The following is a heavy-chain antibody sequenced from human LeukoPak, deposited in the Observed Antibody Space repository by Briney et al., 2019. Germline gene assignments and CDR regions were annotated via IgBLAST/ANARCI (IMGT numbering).Heavy chain of an antibody. D-gene: IGHD3-10*01. Sequence: GASVKVSCKASGYTFTGYYMHWVRQAPGQGLEWMGWINPNSGGTNYAQKFQGRVTMTRDTSISTAYMELSRLRSDDTAVYYCARRYGSGSYYIDYWGQGTLVTVCS. V-gene: IGHV1-2*02. CDR1: GYTFTGYY. CDR2: INPNSGGT. J-gene: IGHJ4*02. CDR3: ARRYGSGSYYIDY.